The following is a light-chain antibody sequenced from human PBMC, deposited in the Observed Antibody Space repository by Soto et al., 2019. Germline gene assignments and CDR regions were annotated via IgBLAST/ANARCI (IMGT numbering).Light chain of an antibody. CDR1: SSDVGGYNY. CDR2: EVS. Sequence: QSVLTQPASVSGSPGQSITISCTGTSSDVGGYNYVSWYQQHPGKAPKLMIYEVSNRPSRVSNRFSGSKSGNTASLTISGLQAEDEADYYCCSYAGSSTSYVFGTGTKLTVL. J-gene: IGLJ1*01. CDR3: CSYAGSSTSYV. V-gene: IGLV2-14*01.